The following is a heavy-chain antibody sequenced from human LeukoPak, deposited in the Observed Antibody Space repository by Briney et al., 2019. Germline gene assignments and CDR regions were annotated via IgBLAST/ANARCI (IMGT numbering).Heavy chain of an antibody. CDR2: ISANGGST. CDR1: GFTFSTYA. Sequence: PGRSLRLSCAASGFTFSTYAMSWVRQAPGKGLEWVSAISANGGSTFYADSVKGRFTVSRDSSKDTLYLQMNSLRAEDTAVYFCARKALGYRLAYGDYWGQGTLVTVSS. CDR3: ARKALGYRLAYGDY. J-gene: IGHJ4*02. V-gene: IGHV3-23*01. D-gene: IGHD5-12*01.